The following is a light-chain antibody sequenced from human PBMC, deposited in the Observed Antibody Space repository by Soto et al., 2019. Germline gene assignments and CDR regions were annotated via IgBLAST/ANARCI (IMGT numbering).Light chain of an antibody. CDR2: KAS. CDR1: QSITDW. J-gene: IGKJ1*01. CDR3: QYYDDYSWT. Sequence: DIQMTQSPSTLSASVGDRVTITCRASQSITDWLAWYQQKPGKAPKFLIYKASNLEDGVPSRFSGSGSGTEFTLTISSVQPDDVATYYCQYYDDYSWTFGQGTKVEIK. V-gene: IGKV1-5*03.